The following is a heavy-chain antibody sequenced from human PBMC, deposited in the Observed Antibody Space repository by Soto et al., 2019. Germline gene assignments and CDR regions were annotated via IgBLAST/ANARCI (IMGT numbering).Heavy chain of an antibody. CDR2: ISATTTYK. Sequence: SLRLSCTASGFTFDSYTMNWLRQAPGRGLEWVSSISATTTYKYYADSVEGRFTISRDNAKNSLYLQTNSLRAEDTAVYYCARGGASKSGHLWYFDFWGRGTLVTVSS. J-gene: IGHJ2*01. CDR1: GFTFDSYT. D-gene: IGHD2-8*02. V-gene: IGHV3-21*06. CDR3: ARGGASKSGHLWYFDF.